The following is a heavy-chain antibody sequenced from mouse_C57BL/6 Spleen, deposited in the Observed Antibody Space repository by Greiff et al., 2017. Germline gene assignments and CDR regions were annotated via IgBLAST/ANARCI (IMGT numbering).Heavy chain of an antibody. CDR3: ARCDGYCEFAY. CDR2: ISYDGSN. CDR1: GYSITSGYY. Sequence: EVKLLESGPGLVKPSQSLSLSCSVTGYSITSGYYWNWIRQFPGNKLELMGYISYDGSNNYSPSLKNRISITRDTSKNQFFLKLNSVTTEDTATYYWARCDGYCEFAYWGQGTLVTVSA. D-gene: IGHD2-3*01. V-gene: IGHV3-6*01. J-gene: IGHJ3*01.